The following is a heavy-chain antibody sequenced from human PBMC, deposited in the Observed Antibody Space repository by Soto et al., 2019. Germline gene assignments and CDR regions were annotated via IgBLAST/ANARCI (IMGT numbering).Heavy chain of an antibody. J-gene: IGHJ4*02. CDR3: ARDLGRTVRGVIINQPDY. Sequence: QVQLVQSGAEVKKPGASVKVSCKASGYTFTSYGITWVRQAPGQGLEWMGWISAYNGNTNYAQKLQGRVTMTTHTATSTAYMELRSLRGYDTAVYYWARDLGRTVRGVIINQPDYWGQGTLVHVSS. CDR1: GYTFTSYG. V-gene: IGHV1-18*01. CDR2: ISAYNGNT. D-gene: IGHD3-10*01.